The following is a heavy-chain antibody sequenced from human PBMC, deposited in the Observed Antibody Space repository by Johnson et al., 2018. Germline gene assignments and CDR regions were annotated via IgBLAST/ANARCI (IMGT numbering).Heavy chain of an antibody. Sequence: EVQLVETGGGLVKPGGSLRLSCAASGFTFSSYSMNWVRQAPGKGLEWVSSISSSSSYIYYADSVKGRFTISRDNAKNSLYLQMNSLRAEDTAVCYCAREYVADRQYYYYMDVWGKGTPVTVSS. V-gene: IGHV3-21*01. D-gene: IGHD6-6*01. J-gene: IGHJ6*03. CDR3: AREYVADRQYYYYMDV. CDR1: GFTFSSYS. CDR2: ISSSSSYI.